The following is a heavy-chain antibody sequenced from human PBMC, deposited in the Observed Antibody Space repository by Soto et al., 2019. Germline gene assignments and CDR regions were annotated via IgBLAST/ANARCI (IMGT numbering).Heavy chain of an antibody. V-gene: IGHV4-30-4*01. CDR1: SGSINSADYY. CDR3: ATAPGPYYHGMDV. D-gene: IGHD3-10*01. CDR2: VYDRGST. Sequence: SETVSLTCTVSSGSINSADYYWSWIRQSPGKGLEWLGYVYDRGSTYTNPSLKGRGSMSPETSKDQFSLILTSVPAAATAVYYCATAPGPYYHGMDVWRQGPTVTVSS. J-gene: IGHJ6*02.